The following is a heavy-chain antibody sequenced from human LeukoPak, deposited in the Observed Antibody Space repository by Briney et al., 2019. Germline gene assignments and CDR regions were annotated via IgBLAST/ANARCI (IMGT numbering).Heavy chain of an antibody. J-gene: IGHJ4*02. CDR3: ARDLSGTGTSDFDY. CDR1: GFTFSSYG. Sequence: GGSLRLSCAASGFTFSSYGMHWVRQAPGKGLEWVAVISYDGSNKYYADSVKGRFTISRDNAKNSLYLQMNSLRAEDTAVYYCARDLSGTGTSDFDYWGQGTLVTVSS. V-gene: IGHV3-30*03. CDR2: ISYDGSNK. D-gene: IGHD1-1*01.